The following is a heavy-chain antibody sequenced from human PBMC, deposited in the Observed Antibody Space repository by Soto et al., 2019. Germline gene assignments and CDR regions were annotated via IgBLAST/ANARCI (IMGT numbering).Heavy chain of an antibody. V-gene: IGHV4-59*08. D-gene: IGHD4-17*01. CDR2: VYYTGDT. CDR3: VRQGIDYLHGLVDV. Sequence: QVQLQQSGPRLVKPSETLSLTCTVSSGPDRSHNWGWIRQPPGRVLEWIGYVYYTGDTAYNPSLRCRVSISADTSTNDISLTLISLTAADTAVYYCVRQGIDYLHGLVDVWGQGTTVSVSS. CDR1: SGPDRSHN. J-gene: IGHJ6*02.